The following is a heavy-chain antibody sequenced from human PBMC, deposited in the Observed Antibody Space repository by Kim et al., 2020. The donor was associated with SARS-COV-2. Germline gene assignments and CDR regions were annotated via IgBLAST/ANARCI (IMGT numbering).Heavy chain of an antibody. CDR1: GGSISSGGYY. D-gene: IGHD2-15*01. Sequence: SETLSLTCTVSGGSISSGGYYWSWIRQHPGKGLEWIGYMYYSGSSYYNSSLKSRVTISVDTSKNQFSLKLNSVTVADTAVYYCARVTVGPNWFDPWGQGILVTVSS. CDR3: ARVTVGPNWFDP. CDR2: MYYSGSS. V-gene: IGHV4-31*03. J-gene: IGHJ5*02.